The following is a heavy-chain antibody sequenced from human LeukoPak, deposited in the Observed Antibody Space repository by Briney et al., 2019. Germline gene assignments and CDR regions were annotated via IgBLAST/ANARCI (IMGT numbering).Heavy chain of an antibody. J-gene: IGHJ4*02. CDR3: AGRWSFDY. CDR2: ISSDGTTT. D-gene: IGHD2-15*01. CDR1: GFTFSNDW. Sequence: GGSLRHSCAVSGFTFSNDWMHWVRQGPGKGLVWISRISSDGTTTDYADSVKGRFTISRDNAKNTLYLQMDSLRAEDAAVYYCAGRWSFDYWGQGALVTVSS. V-gene: IGHV3-74*01.